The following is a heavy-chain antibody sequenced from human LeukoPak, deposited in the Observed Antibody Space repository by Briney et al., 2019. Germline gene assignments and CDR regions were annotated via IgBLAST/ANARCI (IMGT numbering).Heavy chain of an antibody. CDR2: ISVSSEYI. V-gene: IGHV3-21*01. CDR3: ARGGANNWFDP. J-gene: IGHJ5*02. D-gene: IGHD1-26*01. CDR1: GFPFSAYS. Sequence: GSLRLSCATSGFPFSAYSMNWVRQAPGKGLEWVSSISVSSEYINYADSVKGQFTISRDDAKNSLYLQMNSLRAEDTAVYYCARGGANNWFDPWGQGTLVTVSS.